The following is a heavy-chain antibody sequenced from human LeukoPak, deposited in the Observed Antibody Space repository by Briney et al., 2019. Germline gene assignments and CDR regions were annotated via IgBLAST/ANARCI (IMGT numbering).Heavy chain of an antibody. J-gene: IGHJ5*02. V-gene: IGHV4-34*01. CDR1: GGSFSGYY. Sequence: SETLSLTCAVYGGSFSGYYWSWIRQPPGKGLEWIGEINHSGSTNYNPSLKSRVTISVDASKNQFSLKVDSVSAADTAVYYCARGDYDFWSGNWRFDPWGQGTLVTVSS. D-gene: IGHD3-3*01. CDR2: INHSGST. CDR3: ARGDYDFWSGNWRFDP.